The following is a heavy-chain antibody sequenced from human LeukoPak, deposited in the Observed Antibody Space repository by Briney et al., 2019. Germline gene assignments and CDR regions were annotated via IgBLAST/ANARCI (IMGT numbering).Heavy chain of an antibody. V-gene: IGHV1-2*02. CDR1: GYTFTGYY. J-gene: IGHJ4*02. Sequence: ASVKVSCKASGYTFTGYYMHWVRQAPGQGLEWMGWINPNSGGTNYAQKFQGRVTMTRDTSISTAYMELSRLRSDDTAVYYCASEFDYYNSSGYYPYWGQGTLVTVSS. CDR2: INPNSGGT. D-gene: IGHD3-22*01. CDR3: ASEFDYYNSSGYYPY.